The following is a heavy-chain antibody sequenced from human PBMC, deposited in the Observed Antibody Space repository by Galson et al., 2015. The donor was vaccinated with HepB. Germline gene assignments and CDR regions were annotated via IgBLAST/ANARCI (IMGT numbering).Heavy chain of an antibody. J-gene: IGHJ3*02. CDR1: GYTFTSYG. CDR3: ATIRVGYCITTSCKADDFDI. V-gene: IGHV1-18*04. CDR2: ISAYNGNT. Sequence: SVKVSCKASGYTFTSYGISWVRQAPGQGLEWMGWISAYNGNTNYAQKLQDRVTMTRDTSTSTVYMELSSLRSEDTAVYYCATIRVGYCITTSCKADDFDIWGQGTMVTVSS. D-gene: IGHD2-2*01.